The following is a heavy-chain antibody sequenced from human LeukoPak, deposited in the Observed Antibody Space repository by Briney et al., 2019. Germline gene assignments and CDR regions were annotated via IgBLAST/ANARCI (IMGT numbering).Heavy chain of an antibody. D-gene: IGHD2-15*01. Sequence: GGSLRLSCAASGFTFSSYGMHWVRQAPGKGLEWVAYIQSDRSNEQYADSVRGRFSISRDSSKNILYLQMNSLRAEDTAVYYCARAGSGDYWGQGTLVTVSS. CDR3: ARAGSGDY. J-gene: IGHJ4*02. V-gene: IGHV3-30*02. CDR1: GFTFSSYG. CDR2: IQSDRSNE.